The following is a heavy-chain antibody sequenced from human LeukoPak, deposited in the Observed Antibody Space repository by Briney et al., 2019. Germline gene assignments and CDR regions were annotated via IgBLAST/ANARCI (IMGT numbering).Heavy chain of an antibody. V-gene: IGHV1-18*01. Sequence: GASVKVSYKASGYTFTSYGISWVRQAPGQGLEWMGWISAYNDNTNYAQKLQGRVTMTTDTSTSTAYMELRSLRSDDTAVYYCARGTITMVRGVIISHYYYGMDVWGQGTTVTVSS. CDR1: GYTFTSYG. J-gene: IGHJ6*02. CDR3: ARGTITMVRGVIISHYYYGMDV. CDR2: ISAYNDNT. D-gene: IGHD3-10*01.